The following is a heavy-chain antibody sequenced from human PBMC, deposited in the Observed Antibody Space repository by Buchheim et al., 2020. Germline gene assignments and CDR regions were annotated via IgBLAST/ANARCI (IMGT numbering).Heavy chain of an antibody. D-gene: IGHD3-22*01. CDR1: GGSFSGYY. Sequence: QVQLQQWGAGLLKPSETLSLTCAVYGGSFSGYYWSWIRQPPGKGLEWIGEINHSGSTNYNPSLKSRVTISVDTSKNQFSLKLSSVTAADTAVYYCARGTMIVVVGGYWYFDLWGRGT. J-gene: IGHJ2*01. CDR2: INHSGST. CDR3: ARGTMIVVVGGYWYFDL. V-gene: IGHV4-34*01.